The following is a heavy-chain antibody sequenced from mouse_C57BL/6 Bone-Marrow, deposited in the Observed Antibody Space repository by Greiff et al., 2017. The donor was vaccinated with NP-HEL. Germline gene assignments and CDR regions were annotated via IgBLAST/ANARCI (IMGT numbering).Heavy chain of an antibody. J-gene: IGHJ1*03. D-gene: IGHD1-1*01. Sequence: VQLQQPGAELVKPGASVKMSCKASGYTFTSYWMTWVKQRPGQGLEWIGDIYPGSGSTNYNEKFKSKATLTVDTSSSTAYMQISSLTSEDYAVYDCARNYYGSSRYFDVWGTGTTVTVSS. CDR2: IYPGSGST. CDR1: GYTFTSYW. CDR3: ARNYYGSSRYFDV. V-gene: IGHV1-55*01.